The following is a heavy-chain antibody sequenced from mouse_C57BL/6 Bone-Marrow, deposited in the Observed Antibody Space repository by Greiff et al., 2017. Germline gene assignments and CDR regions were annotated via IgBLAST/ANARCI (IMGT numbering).Heavy chain of an antibody. CDR1: GFNIKDDY. CDR2: IDPENGDT. Sequence: VQLQQSGAELVRPGASVKLSCTASGFNIKDDYMHWVKQRPEQGLEWIGWIDPENGDTEYASKFQGKATITADTSSNTAYLQLSSLPSEDTAVYYCTREGLWSYYFDYWGQGTTLTVSS. CDR3: TREGLWSYYFDY. V-gene: IGHV14-4*01. D-gene: IGHD1-1*02. J-gene: IGHJ2*01.